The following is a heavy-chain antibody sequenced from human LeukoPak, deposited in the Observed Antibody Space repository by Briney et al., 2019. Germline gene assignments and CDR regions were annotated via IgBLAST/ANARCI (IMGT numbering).Heavy chain of an antibody. Sequence: GGTLRLSCAASGFTFSSYGMSWVRQAPGKGLEWVSAISGSGGSTYYADSVKGRFTISRDSARNSLYLEMNSLRAEDTAVYYCTREQDREAAATIVGDYWGQGTLVTVSS. CDR2: ISGSGGST. J-gene: IGHJ4*02. CDR1: GFTFSSYG. CDR3: TREQDREAAATIVGDY. V-gene: IGHV3-23*01. D-gene: IGHD3-22*01.